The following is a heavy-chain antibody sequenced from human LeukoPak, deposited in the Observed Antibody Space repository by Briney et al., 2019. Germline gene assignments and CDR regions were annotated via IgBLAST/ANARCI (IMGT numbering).Heavy chain of an antibody. V-gene: IGHV3-74*01. Sequence: GGSLRLSCAASGFTFSAYWMHWVRQAPGKGLVWVSRINTDGSSTSYADSVKGRFTISRDNAKNTLYLQMNSLRAEDTAVYYCASDGKFIKGYYYDSRGVDYWGQGTLVTVSS. J-gene: IGHJ4*02. CDR3: ASDGKFIKGYYYDSRGVDY. CDR2: INTDGSST. CDR1: GFTFSAYW. D-gene: IGHD3-22*01.